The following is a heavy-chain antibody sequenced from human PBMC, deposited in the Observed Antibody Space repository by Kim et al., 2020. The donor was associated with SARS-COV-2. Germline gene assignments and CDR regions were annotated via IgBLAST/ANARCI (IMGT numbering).Heavy chain of an antibody. Sequence: GGSLRLSCAASGFTFSSYGMHWVRQAPGKGLEWVAVISYDGSNKYYADSVMGRFTISRDNSKNTLYLQMNSLRAEDTAVYYCAKVYSNSLLTTLGMDVWGQTTTVTVSS. CDR3: AKVYSNSLLTTLGMDV. V-gene: IGHV3-30*18. CDR1: GFTFSSYG. J-gene: IGHJ6*02. CDR2: ISYDGSNK. D-gene: IGHD4-4*01.